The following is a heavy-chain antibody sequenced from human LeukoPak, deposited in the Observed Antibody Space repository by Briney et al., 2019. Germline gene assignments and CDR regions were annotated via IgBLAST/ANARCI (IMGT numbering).Heavy chain of an antibody. CDR1: GGSISSGDYY. D-gene: IGHD2-2*01. V-gene: IGHV4-30-4*08. CDR2: IYYSGST. CDR3: ASVVVVPAAVDY. Sequence: SQTLSLTCTVSGGSISSGDYYWSWIRQPPGKGLEWIGYIYYSGSTYYNPSLKSRVTISVDTSKNQFSLKLSSVTAADTAVYYCASVVVVPAAVDYWGQGTLVTVSS. J-gene: IGHJ4*02.